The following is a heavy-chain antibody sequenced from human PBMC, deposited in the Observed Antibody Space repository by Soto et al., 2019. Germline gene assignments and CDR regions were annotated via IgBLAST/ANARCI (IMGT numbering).Heavy chain of an antibody. CDR3: ARGWWNSYGISSHYGMDV. CDR2: IYYSGST. V-gene: IGHV4-39*07. D-gene: IGHD5-18*01. Sequence: SETLSLTCTVSGGSISSSSYYWGWIRQPPGKGLEWIGSIYYSGSTYYNPSLKSRVTISVDTSKNQFSLKLSSVTAADTAVYYCARGWWNSYGISSHYGMDVWGQGTTVT. J-gene: IGHJ6*02. CDR1: GGSISSSSYY.